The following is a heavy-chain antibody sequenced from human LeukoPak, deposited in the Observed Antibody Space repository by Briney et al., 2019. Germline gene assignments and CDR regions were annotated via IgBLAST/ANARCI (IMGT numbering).Heavy chain of an antibody. CDR1: GFTFSSYA. D-gene: IGHD6-19*01. CDR2: ISGSGGST. V-gene: IGHV3-23*01. CDR3: AKDPRIAVSGYYYYYMDV. J-gene: IGHJ6*03. Sequence: GGSLRLSCAASGFTFSSYAMSWVRQAPGKGLEWVSAISGSGGSTYYADSVKGRFTISRDNSKNTLYLQMNSLRAEDTAVYYCAKDPRIAVSGYYYYYMDVWGKGTTVTVSS.